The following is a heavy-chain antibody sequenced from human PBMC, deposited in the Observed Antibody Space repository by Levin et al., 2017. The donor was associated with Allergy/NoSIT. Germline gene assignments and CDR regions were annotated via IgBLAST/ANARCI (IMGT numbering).Heavy chain of an antibody. CDR1: GFTFSSYG. Sequence: PGGSLRLSCAASGFTFSSYGMHWVRQAPGKGLEWVAVIWYDGSNKYYADSVKGRFTISRDNSKNTLYLQMNSLRAEDTAVYYCARDAGGSGSYSWPRFDYWGQGTLVTVSS. CDR2: IWYDGSNK. V-gene: IGHV3-33*01. CDR3: ARDAGGSGSYSWPRFDY. D-gene: IGHD3-10*01. J-gene: IGHJ4*02.